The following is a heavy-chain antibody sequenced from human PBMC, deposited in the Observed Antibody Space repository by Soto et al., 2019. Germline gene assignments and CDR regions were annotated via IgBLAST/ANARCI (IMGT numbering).Heavy chain of an antibody. CDR3: AKGRRSWLVGSFGYFDY. CDR1: GFTFSSYA. CDR2: ISGSGGST. V-gene: IGHV3-23*01. Sequence: GGSLRLSCAASGFTFSSYAMSWVRQAPGKGLEWVSAISGSGGSTYYADSVKGRFTISRDNSKNTLYLQMNSLRAEDTAVYYCAKGRRSWLVGSFGYFDYWGQGTLVTVSS. D-gene: IGHD6-19*01. J-gene: IGHJ4*02.